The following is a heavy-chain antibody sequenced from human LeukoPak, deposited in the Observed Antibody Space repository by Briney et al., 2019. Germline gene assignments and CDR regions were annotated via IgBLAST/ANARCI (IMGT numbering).Heavy chain of an antibody. CDR2: VYYRGST. CDR3: ATTGYYYDSSPS. V-gene: IGHV4-39*07. D-gene: IGHD3-22*01. CDR1: GGSISSDAYY. J-gene: IGHJ5*02. Sequence: SETLSLTCTVSGGSISSDAYYWGWIRQPPGKGLERIGRVYYRGSTYSNPSLKCRVTISADTSKKQFSLKLTSVTAADTAMYYCATTGYYYDSSPSWGQGTLVTVSS.